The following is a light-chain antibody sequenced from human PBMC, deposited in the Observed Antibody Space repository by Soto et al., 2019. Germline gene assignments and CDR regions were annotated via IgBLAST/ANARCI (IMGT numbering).Light chain of an antibody. J-gene: IGLJ1*01. V-gene: IGLV2-23*02. CDR3: CSYAGSSPYV. CDR2: EVS. Sequence: QSVLTQPASVSGSPGQSITISCTGTSSVVGSYNLVSWYQQHPGKAPKLMIYEVSKRPSGVSNRFSGSKSGNTASLTISGLQAEDEADYYCCSYAGSSPYVVGTGTKVTVL. CDR1: SSVVGSYNL.